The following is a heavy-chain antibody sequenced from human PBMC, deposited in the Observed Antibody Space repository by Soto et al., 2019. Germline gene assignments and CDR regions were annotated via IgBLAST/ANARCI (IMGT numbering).Heavy chain of an antibody. CDR2: IIPIFGTA. V-gene: IGHV1-69*13. D-gene: IGHD6-6*01. CDR3: ARGSGEQLVTTYYYYGMDV. Sequence: ASVKVSCKASGGTFSSYAISGVRQAPGEGLEWMGGIIPIFGTANYAQKFQGRVTITADESTSTAYMELSSLRSEDTAVYYCARGSGEQLVTTYYYYGMDVWGQGTTVTVSS. J-gene: IGHJ6*02. CDR1: GGTFSSYA.